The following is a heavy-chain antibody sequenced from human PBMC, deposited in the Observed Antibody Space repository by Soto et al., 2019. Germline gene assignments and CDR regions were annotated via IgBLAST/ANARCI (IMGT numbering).Heavy chain of an antibody. CDR1: GFTFSSYE. Sequence: HPGGSLRLSCAASGFTFSSYEMNWVRQAPGKGLEWVSYISSSGSTIYYADSVKGRFTISRDNAKNSLYLQMNSLRAEDTAVYYCARDWGYDSSGYYYGAFDIWGQGTMVTVSS. CDR2: ISSSGSTI. CDR3: ARDWGYDSSGYYYGAFDI. V-gene: IGHV3-48*03. J-gene: IGHJ3*02. D-gene: IGHD3-22*01.